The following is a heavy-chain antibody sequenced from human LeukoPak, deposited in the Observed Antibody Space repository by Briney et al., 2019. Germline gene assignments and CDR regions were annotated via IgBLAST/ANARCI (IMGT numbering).Heavy chain of an antibody. CDR1: GFTFSSYN. CDR3: ASVIDGDYGVFDY. Sequence: GGSLRLSCAASGFTFSSYNMTWVRQAPGKGLEWVSSISSSSSYKYYADSVKGRFTISRDNAKNSLYLQMNSLRAEDTAAYFCASVIDGDYGVFDYWGQGTLVTVSS. CDR2: ISSSSSYK. V-gene: IGHV3-21*01. D-gene: IGHD4-17*01. J-gene: IGHJ4*02.